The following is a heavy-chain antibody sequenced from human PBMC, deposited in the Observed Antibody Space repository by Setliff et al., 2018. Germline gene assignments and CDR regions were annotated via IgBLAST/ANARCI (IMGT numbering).Heavy chain of an antibody. D-gene: IGHD6-13*01. J-gene: IGHJ6*02. CDR1: GFTFSSYS. CDR2: ISSSSSYI. Sequence: GGSLRLSCAASGFTFSSYSMNWVRQAPGKGLEWVSSISSSSSYIYYADSVKGRFTISRDNAKNSLYLQMNSLRAEDTAVYYCARARGEQQLGHYYYYYGMDVWGQGTLVTVS. V-gene: IGHV3-21*01. CDR3: ARARGEQQLGHYYYYYGMDV.